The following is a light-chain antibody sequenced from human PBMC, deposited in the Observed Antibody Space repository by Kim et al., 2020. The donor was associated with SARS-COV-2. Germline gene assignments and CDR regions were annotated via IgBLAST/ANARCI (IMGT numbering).Light chain of an antibody. CDR3: LQYDTSPRT. V-gene: IGKV3-20*01. Sequence: EIVLTQSPYTLSLSPGERATLSCRASQSVSSSYLAWYQQKPGQAPSLLIYAASSRATGIPDRFRGSGSGTDFTLTITRLEPEDFAVYYCLQYDTSPRTFGQGTKVEIK. CDR1: QSVSSSY. CDR2: AAS. J-gene: IGKJ1*01.